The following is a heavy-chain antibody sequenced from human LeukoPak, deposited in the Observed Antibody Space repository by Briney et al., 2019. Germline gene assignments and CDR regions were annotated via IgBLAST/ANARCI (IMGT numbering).Heavy chain of an antibody. D-gene: IGHD2-21*02. CDR1: GGTFSSYA. CDR2: IIPILGIA. Sequence: SVTVSCKASGGTFSSYAISWVRQPPRQGLEWMGRIIPILGIANYAQKFQGRVTITAEESTSTAYTELSSLRSGDTAVYYGARVTQAYCGGDCYLGYWGQGTLVTVSS. J-gene: IGHJ4*02. CDR3: ARVTQAYCGGDCYLGY. V-gene: IGHV1-69*04.